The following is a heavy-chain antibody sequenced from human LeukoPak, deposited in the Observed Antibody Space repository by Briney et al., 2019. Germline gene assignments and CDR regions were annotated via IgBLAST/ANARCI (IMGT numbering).Heavy chain of an antibody. CDR1: GGSISSSSYY. CDR3: ARLPRDDFWSNFFDY. V-gene: IGHV4-39*01. J-gene: IGHJ4*02. CDR2: IYYRGST. Sequence: SETLSLTCTVSGGSISSSSYYWGWIRQPPGTGLEWIGSIYYRGSTYYNPSLKSRVTISVDTSKNQFSLKLSSVTAADTAVYYCARLPRDDFWSNFFDYWGQGTLVTVSS. D-gene: IGHD3-3*01.